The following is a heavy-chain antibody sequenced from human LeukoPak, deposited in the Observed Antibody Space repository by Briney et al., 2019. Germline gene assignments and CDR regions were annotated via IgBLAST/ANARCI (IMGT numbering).Heavy chain of an antibody. J-gene: IGHJ6*03. D-gene: IGHD3-10*01. CDR2: IYTSGST. V-gene: IGHV4-4*07. CDR1: GGSISSYY. Sequence: SETLSHTCTVSGGSISSYYWSWIRQPAGKGLEWIGRIYTSGSTNYNPSLKSRVTMSVDTSKHQFSLKLSSVTAADTAVYYCARERFDRFGELLPYYYYYYMDVWGKGTTVTVSS. CDR3: ARERFDRFGELLPYYYYYYMDV.